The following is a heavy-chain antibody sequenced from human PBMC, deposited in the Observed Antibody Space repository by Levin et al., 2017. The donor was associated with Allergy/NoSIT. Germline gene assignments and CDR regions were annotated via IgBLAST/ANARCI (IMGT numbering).Heavy chain of an antibody. D-gene: IGHD3-3*01. CDR1: GFTFSSSA. CDR2: ISGSGGST. Sequence: LSLTCAASGFTFSSSAMSWVRQAPGKGLEWVSAISGSGGSTYYADSVKGRFTISRDNSKNTLYLQMNSLRAEDTAVYYCAAVARLDLYYDFWSGYPHPFDPWGQGTLVTVSS. CDR3: AAVARLDLYYDFWSGYPHPFDP. V-gene: IGHV3-23*01. J-gene: IGHJ5*02.